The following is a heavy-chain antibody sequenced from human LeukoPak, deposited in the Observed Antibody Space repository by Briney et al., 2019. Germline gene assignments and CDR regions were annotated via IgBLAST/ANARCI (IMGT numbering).Heavy chain of an antibody. CDR3: AKAGVAGTCFDY. V-gene: IGHV3-9*01. CDR2: ISWNSGSI. D-gene: IGHD6-19*01. CDR1: GFTFDDYA. Sequence: GGSLRLSCAASGFTFDDYAMHWVRQAPGKGLEWVSGISWNSGSIGYADSVKGRFTISRDNAKNSLYLQMNSLRAEDTALYYCAKAGVAGTCFDYWGQGPWSPSPQ. J-gene: IGHJ4*02.